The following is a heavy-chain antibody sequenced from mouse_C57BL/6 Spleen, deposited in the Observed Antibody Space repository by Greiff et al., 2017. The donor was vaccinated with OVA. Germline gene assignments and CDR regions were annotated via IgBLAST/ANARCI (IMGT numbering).Heavy chain of an antibody. CDR3: AIYDYDVLFDY. V-gene: IGHV1-82*01. J-gene: IGHJ2*01. CDR2: IYPGDGDT. D-gene: IGHD2-4*01. CDR1: GYAFSSSW. Sequence: QVQLQQSGPELVKPGASVKISCKASGYAFSSSWMNWVKQRPGKGLEWIGRIYPGDGDTNYNGKFKGKATLTADKSSSTAYMQLSSLTSEDSAVYYCAIYDYDVLFDYWGQGTTLTVSS.